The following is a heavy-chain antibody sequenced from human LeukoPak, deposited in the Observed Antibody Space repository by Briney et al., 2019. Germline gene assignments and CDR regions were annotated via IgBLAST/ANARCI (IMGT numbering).Heavy chain of an antibody. CDR1: GFNVNNAW. J-gene: IGHJ4*02. V-gene: IGHV3-15*07. Sequence: GGSLRLSCAASGFNVNNAWMSWVRQAPGKGLEWVGRIRSKIDGGATDYAAPVKGRFAISRDDSKNTLYLQINSLKIEDTAMYYCYTSITDYWGQGTLVTVSS. D-gene: IGHD2-21*01. CDR3: YTSITDY. CDR2: IRSKIDGGAT.